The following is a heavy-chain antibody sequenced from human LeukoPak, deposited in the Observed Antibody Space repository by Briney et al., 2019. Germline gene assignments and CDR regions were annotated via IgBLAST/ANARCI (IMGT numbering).Heavy chain of an antibody. CDR2: ISSSGSTI. CDR3: AELGITMIGGV. CDR1: GFTFSSYK. D-gene: IGHD3-10*02. Sequence: GGSLRLSCAASGFTFSSYKMNWVRQAPGKGLEWVSYISSSGSTIYYADSVKGRFTISRDNAKNSLYLQMHSLRAEDTAVYYCAELGITMIGGVWGKGTTVTISS. V-gene: IGHV3-48*03. J-gene: IGHJ6*04.